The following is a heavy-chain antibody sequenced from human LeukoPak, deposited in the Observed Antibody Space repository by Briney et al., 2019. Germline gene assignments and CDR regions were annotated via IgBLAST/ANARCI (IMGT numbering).Heavy chain of an antibody. Sequence: PSETLSLTCTVSGGSISSSSYYWGWVRQPPGKGVEWIGSIYYSGSTYYNPSLKSRFTISVDTSKNPFSLKLSSVPAADTAVYYCARVLISYYDTLTGQRLGWFDPWGQGTLVTVSS. CDR1: GGSISSSSYY. D-gene: IGHD3-9*01. V-gene: IGHV4-39*01. CDR2: IYYSGST. J-gene: IGHJ5*02. CDR3: ARVLISYYDTLTGQRLGWFDP.